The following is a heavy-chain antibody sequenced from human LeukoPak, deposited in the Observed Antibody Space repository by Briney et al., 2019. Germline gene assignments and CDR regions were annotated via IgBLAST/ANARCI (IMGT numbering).Heavy chain of an antibody. CDR1: GFTFSNAW. V-gene: IGHV3-15*01. Sequence: GGSLRLSCAASGFTFSNAWMSWVRQAPGKGLEWVGRIKCKTDGWTTDYAAPVKGRFTISRDDSKNTLYLQMNSLKTESTAVYYCTTLGTRFYCSGGSCSHWGQGTLVTVSS. CDR2: IKCKTDGWTT. D-gene: IGHD2-15*01. J-gene: IGHJ4*02. CDR3: TTLGTRFYCSGGSCSH.